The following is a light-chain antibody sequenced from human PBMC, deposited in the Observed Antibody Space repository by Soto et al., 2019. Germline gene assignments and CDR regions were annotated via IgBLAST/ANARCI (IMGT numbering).Light chain of an antibody. V-gene: IGKV3-20*01. CDR3: QQYGSSLFT. CDR1: QSVSSSY. J-gene: IGKJ3*01. CDR2: DAS. Sequence: EIVLTQSPGTLSLSPGERATLSCRASQSVSSSYLAWYQQKPGQAPRLLIYDASSRATGIPDRFSGSGSGTDFTLNISRLEPEDFAVYYCQQYGSSLFTFGPGTKVDIK.